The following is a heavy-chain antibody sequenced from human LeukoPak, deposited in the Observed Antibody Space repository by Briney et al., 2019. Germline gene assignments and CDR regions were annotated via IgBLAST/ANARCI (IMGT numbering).Heavy chain of an antibody. D-gene: IGHD2-2*02. V-gene: IGHV4-34*01. J-gene: IGHJ5*02. CDR3: ARVRRAAPRYFYPAAIGLLGWFDP. Sequence: SETLSLTCSVYGGSFSGYYWSWIRQPPGKGLEWIGEINYSGSNNYNPSLKSRVTISVDTSKNQYSLKLSSVTAADTAVYYCARVRRAAPRYFYPAAIGLLGWFDPWGQGTLVTVSS. CDR1: GGSFSGYY. CDR2: INYSGSN.